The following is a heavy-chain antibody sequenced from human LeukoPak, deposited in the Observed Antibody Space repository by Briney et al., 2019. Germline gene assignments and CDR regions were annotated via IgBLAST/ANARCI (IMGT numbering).Heavy chain of an antibody. CDR3: ARVVAVVVPAAIDY. V-gene: IGHV4-31*03. Sequence: SQTLSLTCPVSGGSISSGGYYWSWIRQHPGKGLEWIGYIYYSGSTYYNPSLKSRVTISVDTSKNQFSLKLSSVTAADTAVYYRARVVAVVVPAAIDYWGQGTLVTVSS. J-gene: IGHJ4*02. D-gene: IGHD2-2*01. CDR2: IYYSGST. CDR1: GGSISSGGYY.